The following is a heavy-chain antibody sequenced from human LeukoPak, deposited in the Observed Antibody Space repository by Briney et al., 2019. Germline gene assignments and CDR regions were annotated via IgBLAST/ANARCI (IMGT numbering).Heavy chain of an antibody. D-gene: IGHD1-26*01. CDR3: ARAQYSGSYHAFDI. J-gene: IGHJ3*02. V-gene: IGHV1-2*02. CDR1: GYTFTGYY. Sequence: ASVKVSCKASGYTFTGYYMHWVRQAPGQGLEWMGWINPNSGGTNYAQKFQGRVTMTRDTSISPAYMELSRLRSDDTAVYYCARAQYSGSYHAFDIWGQGTMVTVSS. CDR2: INPNSGGT.